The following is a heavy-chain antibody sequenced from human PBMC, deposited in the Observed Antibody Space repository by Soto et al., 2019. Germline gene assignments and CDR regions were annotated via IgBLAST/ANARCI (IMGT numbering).Heavy chain of an antibody. CDR1: GGSISSGGYY. CDR2: IYYSGTT. V-gene: IGHV4-31*03. CDR3: AASCVACGGFNYYGMDV. J-gene: IGHJ6*02. D-gene: IGHD2-21*01. Sequence: QVQLQESGPGLVKPSQTLSLTCTVSGGSISSGGYYWYWIRQHPGKGLEWIGYIYYSGTTYYNPSLKSRVTRSVETSKNQFSLKLSSVTAADTAVYYCAASCVACGGFNYYGMDVWGQGTTVTVSS.